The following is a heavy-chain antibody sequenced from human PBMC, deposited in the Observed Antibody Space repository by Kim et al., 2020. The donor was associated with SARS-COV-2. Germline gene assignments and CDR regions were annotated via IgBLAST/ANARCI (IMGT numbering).Heavy chain of an antibody. V-gene: IGHV3-7*03. D-gene: IGHD5-12*01. CDR2: QEGSDK. Sequence: QEGSDKYYLDSVKGRFTISRDNAKNSLYLKMNSLRADDTAVYYCARDDYFTWGLGTLVTVSS. CDR3: ARDDYFT. J-gene: IGHJ5*02.